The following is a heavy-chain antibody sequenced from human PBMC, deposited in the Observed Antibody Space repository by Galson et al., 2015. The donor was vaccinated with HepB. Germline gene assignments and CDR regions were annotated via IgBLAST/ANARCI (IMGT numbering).Heavy chain of an antibody. J-gene: IGHJ6*02. CDR3: AKDGYIVATQIYGMDV. CDR1: GFTFSSYA. Sequence: SLRLSCAASGFTFSSYAMSWVRQAPGKGLEWVSGITGSGGNIYYADSVKGRFTISRDNSKTTLYLQMSSLRAEDTAVYYCAKDGYIVATQIYGMDVWGQGTTVTVSS. V-gene: IGHV3-23*01. D-gene: IGHD5-12*01. CDR2: ITGSGGNI.